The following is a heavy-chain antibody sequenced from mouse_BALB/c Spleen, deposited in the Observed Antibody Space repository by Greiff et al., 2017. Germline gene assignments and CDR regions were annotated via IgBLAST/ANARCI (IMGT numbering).Heavy chain of an antibody. J-gene: IGHJ2*01. Sequence: VQLQQSGAELVRPGTSVKVSCKASGYAFTNYLIEWVKQRPGQGLEWIGVINPGSGGTNYNEKFKGKATLTADKSSSTAYMQLSSLTSDDSAVYFCAREGGSLGLFDYWGQGTTLTVSS. CDR3: AREGGSLGLFDY. CDR2: INPGSGGT. CDR1: GYAFTNYL. D-gene: IGHD4-1*01. V-gene: IGHV1-54*01.